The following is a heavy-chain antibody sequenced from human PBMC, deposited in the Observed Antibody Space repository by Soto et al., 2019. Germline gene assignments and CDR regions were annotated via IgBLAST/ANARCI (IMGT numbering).Heavy chain of an antibody. CDR1: GGSISSYY. D-gene: IGHD3-22*01. J-gene: IGHJ5*02. CDR2: IYTGGST. Sequence: SETLSLTCTVSGGSISSYYWSWIRQPAGKGLEWIGRIYTGGSTNYNPSLKSRVTMSVDTSKNQFSLKLSSVTAADTAVYYCARDLEAYYYDSSGFNWFDPWGQGTLVTVS. CDR3: ARDLEAYYYDSSGFNWFDP. V-gene: IGHV4-4*07.